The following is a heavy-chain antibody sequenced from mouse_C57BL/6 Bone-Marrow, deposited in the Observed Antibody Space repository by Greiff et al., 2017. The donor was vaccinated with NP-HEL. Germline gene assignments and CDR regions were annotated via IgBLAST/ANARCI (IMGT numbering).Heavy chain of an antibody. CDR1: GYTFTSYW. CDR3: ASWVYYFDY. CDR2: IYPGSGST. D-gene: IGHD4-1*01. Sequence: VQLQQPGAELVKPGASVKMSCKASGYTFTSYWITWVKQRPGQGLEWIGDIYPGSGSTNYNEKFKSKATLTVVTSSSTAYMQLSSLTSEDSAVYYCASWVYYFDYWGQGTTLTVSS. J-gene: IGHJ2*01. V-gene: IGHV1-55*01.